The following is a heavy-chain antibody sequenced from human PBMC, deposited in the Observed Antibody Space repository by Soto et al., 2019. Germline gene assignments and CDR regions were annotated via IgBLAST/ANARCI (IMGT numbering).Heavy chain of an antibody. CDR3: AKGPDLGIAAAGTASAFDY. J-gene: IGHJ4*02. CDR2: ISYDGSNK. D-gene: IGHD6-13*01. Sequence: GGSLRLSCAASGFTFSSYGMHWVRQAPGKGLEWVAVISYDGSNKYYADSVKGRFTISRDNSKNTLYLQMNSLRAEDTAVYYCAKGPDLGIAAAGTASAFDYWGQGTLVTVSS. CDR1: GFTFSSYG. V-gene: IGHV3-30*18.